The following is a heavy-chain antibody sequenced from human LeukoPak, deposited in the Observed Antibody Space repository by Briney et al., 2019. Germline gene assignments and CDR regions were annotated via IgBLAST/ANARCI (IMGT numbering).Heavy chain of an antibody. Sequence: PGGSLRLSCAASGFTFSSYAMSWVRQAPGKGLEWVSVIYTDGRTYSADSMKGRFTLSRDNSKNTLYLQMSSLRAEDTAVYYCARRRAASWSFGSWGQGTLVTVSS. CDR3: ARRRAASWSFGS. J-gene: IGHJ4*02. CDR2: IYTDGRT. CDR1: GFTFSSYA. D-gene: IGHD6-13*01. V-gene: IGHV3-66*04.